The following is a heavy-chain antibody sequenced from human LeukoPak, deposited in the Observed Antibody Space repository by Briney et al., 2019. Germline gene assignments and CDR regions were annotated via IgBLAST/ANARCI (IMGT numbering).Heavy chain of an antibody. CDR3: ARDLYRIVVVPHYFDY. Sequence: GGPLRLSCAASGFTFSSYWMHWVRQAPGKGLVWVSRINSDGSSTSYADSVKGRFTISRDNAKNSLYLQMNSLRAEDTAVYYCARDLYRIVVVPHYFDYWGQGTLVTVSS. CDR1: GFTFSSYW. D-gene: IGHD3-22*01. CDR2: INSDGSST. J-gene: IGHJ4*02. V-gene: IGHV3-74*01.